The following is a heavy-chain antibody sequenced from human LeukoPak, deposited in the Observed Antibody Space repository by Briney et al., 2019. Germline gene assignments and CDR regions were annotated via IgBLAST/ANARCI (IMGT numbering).Heavy chain of an antibody. CDR2: IDARSGIT. J-gene: IGHJ3*02. CDR3: ARTYDFGRGPPGDAFDN. D-gene: IGHD3-3*01. V-gene: IGHV3-48*01. Sequence: GGSLRLSCATSGFTFTIFGINWVRQAPGKGPEWVSYIDARSGITYYADSVQGRFTISRDNAKESVILQMNGLRVDDTAVYYCARTYDFGRGPPGDAFDNWGQGTPVIVSS. CDR1: GFTFTIFG.